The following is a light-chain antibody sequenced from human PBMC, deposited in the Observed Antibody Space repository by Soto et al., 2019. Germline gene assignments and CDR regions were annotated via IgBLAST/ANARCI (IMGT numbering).Light chain of an antibody. CDR3: QRYGG. CDR1: QSVASDC. Sequence: EIVLTQSPGTLSLSPGERATLSCRASQSVASDCLAWYRQRPGQAPRLLIYGASTRATGTPDRISGSGSGTDFTLTISRLEPEDFAVYYCQRYGGFGQGTKVDIK. V-gene: IGKV3-20*01. J-gene: IGKJ1*01. CDR2: GAS.